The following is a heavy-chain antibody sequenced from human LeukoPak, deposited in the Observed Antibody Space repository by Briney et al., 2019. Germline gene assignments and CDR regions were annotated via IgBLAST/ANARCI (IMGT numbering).Heavy chain of an antibody. CDR2: TDPSDSYT. V-gene: IGHV5-10-1*01. CDR3: ARRERYSSSSGIVDP. J-gene: IGHJ5*02. CDR1: GYSFTSYW. D-gene: IGHD6-13*01. Sequence: NLGESLKISCKGSGYSFTSYWISWVRRMPGKGLEWMGRTDPSDSYTNYSPSFQGHVTISADKSISTAYLQWSSLKASDTAMYYCARRERYSSSSGIVDPWGQGTLVTVSS.